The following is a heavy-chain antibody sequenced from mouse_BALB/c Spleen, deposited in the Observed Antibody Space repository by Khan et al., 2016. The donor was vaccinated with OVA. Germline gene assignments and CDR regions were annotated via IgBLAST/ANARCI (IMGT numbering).Heavy chain of an antibody. Sequence: QVRLQQSGAELARPGASVKMSCKASGYTFTSYWMHWVKQRPGQGLEWIGYINPSTDYTYYNQNFKDKATLTADKSSNTAYMQLTSLTSDDSAVYYCVNHGSSSAWFTYWGQGTLVTVSA. CDR2: INPSTDYT. V-gene: IGHV1-4*01. CDR1: GYTFTSYW. CDR3: VNHGSSSAWFTY. J-gene: IGHJ3*01. D-gene: IGHD1-1*01.